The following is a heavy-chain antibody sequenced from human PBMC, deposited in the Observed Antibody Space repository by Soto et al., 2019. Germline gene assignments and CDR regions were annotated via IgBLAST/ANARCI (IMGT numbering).Heavy chain of an antibody. CDR3: ARHGYIAVAGYYYYYGMDV. CDR2: IYPGDSDT. CDR1: GYRFTSYW. Sequence: GESLKISCQGSGYRFTSYWIVWVRQMPGKGLEWMGIIYPGDSDTRYSPSFQGQVTISADKSISTAYLQWSSLKASDTAMYYCARHGYIAVAGYYYYYGMDVWGQGTTVTVSS. D-gene: IGHD6-19*01. V-gene: IGHV5-51*01. J-gene: IGHJ6*02.